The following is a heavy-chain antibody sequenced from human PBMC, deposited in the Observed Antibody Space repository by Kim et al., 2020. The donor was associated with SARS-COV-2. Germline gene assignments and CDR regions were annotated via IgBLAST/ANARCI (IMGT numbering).Heavy chain of an antibody. V-gene: IGHV3-11*06. CDR3: ARSDCSSTSCHRDY. Sequence: TDSWKGRFTSSRDDAKNSLYLQRNSLRAEDTAIYYCARSDCSSTSCHRDYWGQGTLVTVSS. J-gene: IGHJ4*02. D-gene: IGHD2-2*02.